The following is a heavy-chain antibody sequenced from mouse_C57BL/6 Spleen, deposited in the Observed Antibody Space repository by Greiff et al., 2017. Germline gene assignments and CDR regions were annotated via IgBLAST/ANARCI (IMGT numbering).Heavy chain of an antibody. V-gene: IGHV5-17*01. J-gene: IGHJ1*03. Sequence: EVKLMESGGGLVKPGGSLKLSCAASGFTFSDYGMHWVRQAPEKGLEWVAYISSGSSTIYYADTVKGRFTISRDKAKNTLFLQMTSLRSEDTAMYYCARPNWDGGYFDVWGTGTTVTVAS. CDR1: GFTFSDYG. D-gene: IGHD4-1*01. CDR3: ARPNWDGGYFDV. CDR2: ISSGSSTI.